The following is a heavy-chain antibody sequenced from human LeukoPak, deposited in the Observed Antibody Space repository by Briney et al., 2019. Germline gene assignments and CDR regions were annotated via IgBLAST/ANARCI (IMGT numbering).Heavy chain of an antibody. J-gene: IGHJ4*02. V-gene: IGHV1-69*04. CDR3: ARKDYGGNKDY. Sequence: GASVKVSCKASGGTFSSYAISWVRQAPGQGLEWMGRITPILGIANYAQKFQGRVTITADKSTSTAYMELSSLRSEDTAVYYCARKDYGGNKDYWGQGTLVTVSS. CDR2: ITPILGIA. CDR1: GGTFSSYA. D-gene: IGHD4-23*01.